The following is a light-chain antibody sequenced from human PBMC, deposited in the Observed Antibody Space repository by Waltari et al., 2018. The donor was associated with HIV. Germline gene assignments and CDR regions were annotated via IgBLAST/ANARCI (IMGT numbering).Light chain of an antibody. Sequence: QSALTQPASVSGSPGQSITISCTGTSSDVGGYNYVFWYQQHPGKAPKLMIYEVTNRPSGVSNRFSGSKSGNTASLTISGLQAEDEAYYYCSSYTSSSTQVFGTGTKVTVL. CDR3: SSYTSSSTQV. J-gene: IGLJ1*01. V-gene: IGLV2-14*01. CDR1: SSDVGGYNY. CDR2: EVT.